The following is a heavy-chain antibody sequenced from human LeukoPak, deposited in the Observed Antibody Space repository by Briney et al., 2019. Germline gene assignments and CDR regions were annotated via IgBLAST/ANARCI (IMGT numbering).Heavy chain of an antibody. Sequence: ASVKVSCKASGYTFTSYAMNWVRQAPGQGLEWMGWINANTGDPTYAQGFTGRFVFSLDTSVSTAYLQISSLKAEDTAVYYCARAPKRAAAFGLARYYYYMDVWGKGTTVTVSS. CDR3: ARAPKRAAAFGLARYYYYMDV. V-gene: IGHV7-4-1*02. CDR1: GYTFTSYA. J-gene: IGHJ6*03. D-gene: IGHD6-13*01. CDR2: INANTGDP.